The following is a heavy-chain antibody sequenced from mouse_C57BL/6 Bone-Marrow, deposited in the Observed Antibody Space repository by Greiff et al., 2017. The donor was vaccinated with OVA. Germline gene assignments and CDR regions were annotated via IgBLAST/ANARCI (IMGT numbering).Heavy chain of an antibody. J-gene: IGHJ3*01. Sequence: EVQLQQSGPVLVKPGASVKMSCKASGYTFTDYYMNWVKQSHGKSLEWIGVINPYNGGPSYNPKFKGKATWTVDKSSSTAYMELNSLTSEDSAVYYCARLTWFAYWGQGTLVTVSA. V-gene: IGHV1-19*01. CDR2: INPYNGGP. CDR3: ARLTWFAY. CDR1: GYTFTDYY.